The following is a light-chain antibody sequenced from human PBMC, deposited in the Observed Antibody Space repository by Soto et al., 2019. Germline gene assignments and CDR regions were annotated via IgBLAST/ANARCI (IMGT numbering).Light chain of an antibody. CDR3: QQYNNWHPYT. J-gene: IGKJ2*01. CDR1: QSVSSN. V-gene: IGKV3D-15*01. CDR2: GAS. Sequence: EIVMTQSPATLSVSPGERATLSCRASQSVSSNLAWYQQKPGQAPRLLIYGASTRATGIPARFSGSGSGTEFTLTISSLQSEDFAAYYCQQYNNWHPYTFGQGTKLEIK.